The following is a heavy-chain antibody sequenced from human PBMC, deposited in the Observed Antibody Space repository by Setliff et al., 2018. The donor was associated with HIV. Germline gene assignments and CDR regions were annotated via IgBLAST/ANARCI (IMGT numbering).Heavy chain of an antibody. Sequence: SETLSLTCTVSGGSTSTSGYYWGWIRQPPGKGLEWIGYIYENDYTHYTVSLRSRVTISMDTSKNQFSLTLRSVTAADRAIYYCARAQMHRGVVAWSLYYFDYWGQGALVTVSS. J-gene: IGHJ4*02. CDR3: ARAQMHRGVVAWSLYYFDY. CDR1: GGSTSTSGYY. V-gene: IGHV4-39*07. D-gene: IGHD3-10*01. CDR2: IYENDYT.